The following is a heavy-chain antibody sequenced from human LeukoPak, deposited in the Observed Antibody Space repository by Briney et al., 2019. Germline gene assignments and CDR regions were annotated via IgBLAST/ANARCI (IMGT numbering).Heavy chain of an antibody. Sequence: GASVKVSCKASGYTFTGYYMHWVRQAPGQGLEWMGWINPNSGGTNYAQKFQGRVTMTRDTSISTAYMELSRLRSDDTAVYYCARDRESSGYYSDYWGQGTLVTVSS. CDR2: INPNSGGT. J-gene: IGHJ4*02. D-gene: IGHD3-22*01. CDR3: ARDRESSGYYSDY. CDR1: GYTFTGYY. V-gene: IGHV1-2*02.